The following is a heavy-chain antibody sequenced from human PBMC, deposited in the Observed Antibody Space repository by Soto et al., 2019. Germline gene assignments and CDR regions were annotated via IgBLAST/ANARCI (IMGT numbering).Heavy chain of an antibody. Sequence: SETLSLTCSISGGSMSSYYWSWIRQPPGKGLEWIGNIYYTGLTNYNPSLKSRVTISVDRSKTQFSLKLTSVTAADTAAYFCSRSSILTWFDPWGPGTLVNVSS. CDR3: SRSSILTWFDP. V-gene: IGHV4-59*01. CDR2: IYYTGLT. CDR1: GGSMSSYY. J-gene: IGHJ5*02.